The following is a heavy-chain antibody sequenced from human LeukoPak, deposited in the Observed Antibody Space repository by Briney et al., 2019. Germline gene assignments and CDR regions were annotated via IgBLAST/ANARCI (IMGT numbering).Heavy chain of an antibody. CDR1: GGSISSYY. D-gene: IGHD6-13*01. CDR2: IYTSGST. CDR3: ARDGYRIAAAGWGNFDL. V-gene: IGHV4-4*07. Sequence: SETLSLTCTVSGGSISSYYWSWIRQPAGKGLEWIGRIYTSGSTNYNPSLKSRVTMSVDTSKNQFSLKLSSVTAADTAVYYCARDGYRIAAAGWGNFDLWGRGTLVTVSS. J-gene: IGHJ2*01.